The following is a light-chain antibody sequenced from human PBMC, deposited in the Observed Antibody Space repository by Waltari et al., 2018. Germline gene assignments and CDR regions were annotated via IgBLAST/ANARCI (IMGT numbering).Light chain of an antibody. CDR3: QQYGSSPYT. CDR1: QSVTRNF. CDR2: AAS. J-gene: IGKJ2*01. V-gene: IGKV3-20*01. Sequence: EIVLTQSPGTLSLSPGERVTLSCRASQSVTRNFLAWYQQKPGQAPRLLIFAASSRATGIPDRFSGSGSGTDFTLTITRLEPEDFAVYYCQQYGSSPYTFGQGTNLEIK.